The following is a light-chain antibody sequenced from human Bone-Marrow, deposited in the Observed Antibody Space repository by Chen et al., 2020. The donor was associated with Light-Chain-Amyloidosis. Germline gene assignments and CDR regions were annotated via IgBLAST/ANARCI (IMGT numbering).Light chain of an antibody. V-gene: IGLV3-21*02. J-gene: IGLJ3*02. CDR3: QVWDRSSDRPV. Sequence: SYVLTQPSSVSVAPGQTATIACGGNNIGSTSVHWYQQTPGQAPLLVVDDDSDRPSGIPERLSGSNSGNTATRTISRVEAGEEADYYCQVWDRSSDRPVFGGGTKLTVL. CDR1: NIGSTS. CDR2: DDS.